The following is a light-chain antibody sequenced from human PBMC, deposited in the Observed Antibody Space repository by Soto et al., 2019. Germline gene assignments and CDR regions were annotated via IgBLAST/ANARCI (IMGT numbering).Light chain of an antibody. CDR3: QQYNNWYT. CDR1: QTVNSN. CDR2: GAS. Sequence: EIVMTQSPATLSVSPGERATLSCRASQTVNSNLAWFQQKPGQAPRLLIYGASSRATGIPARFSGSGSGTDFTLTISSLQSEDFAVYYCQQYNNWYTFGQGTKLEIK. V-gene: IGKV3-15*01. J-gene: IGKJ2*01.